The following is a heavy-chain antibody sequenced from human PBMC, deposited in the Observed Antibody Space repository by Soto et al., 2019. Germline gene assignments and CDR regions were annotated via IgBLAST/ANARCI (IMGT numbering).Heavy chain of an antibody. CDR3: ARTWGSTSDF. CDR1: GGSLSSYY. D-gene: IGHD3-16*01. Sequence: SETLSLTCVFSGGSLSSYYWSWIRQPPGKGLEWIGYIYYSGSTNYNPSLKSRVTISVDTSKNQFSLKLSSVTAADTAVYYCARTWGSTSDFWGRGTLVTVS. V-gene: IGHV4-59*01. CDR2: IYYSGST. J-gene: IGHJ4*02.